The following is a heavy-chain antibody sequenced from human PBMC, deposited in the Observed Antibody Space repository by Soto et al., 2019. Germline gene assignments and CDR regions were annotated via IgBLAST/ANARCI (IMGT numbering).Heavy chain of an antibody. D-gene: IGHD2-8*01. CDR1: GGSIXSRGSMSGRSFY. Sequence: SETLSLTCTVSGGSIXSRGSMSGRSFYWGWMRQPPGKGLEWIASISYSDGSFYNSSLKSRLTISVDTSKNQFSLSLRSVTAADTAVYYCASHRTFWPFDYWGQGTVVTVSS. CDR2: ISYSDGS. V-gene: IGHV4-39*01. J-gene: IGHJ4*02. CDR3: ASHRTFWPFDY.